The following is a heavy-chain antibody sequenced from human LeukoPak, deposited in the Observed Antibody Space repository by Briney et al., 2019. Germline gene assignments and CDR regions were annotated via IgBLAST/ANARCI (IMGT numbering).Heavy chain of an antibody. CDR1: GGSISSYY. V-gene: IGHV4-59*01. Sequence: TSETLSLTCTVSGGSISSYYWTWIRQPPEKGLEWIGYIYYTGITSYNPSLKSRVTISVDTSKNLFSLKLSPVTAADTAVYYCARWAYDSSGYYFGMDVWGQGTTVTVSS. CDR2: IYYTGIT. D-gene: IGHD3-22*01. CDR3: ARWAYDSSGYYFGMDV. J-gene: IGHJ6*02.